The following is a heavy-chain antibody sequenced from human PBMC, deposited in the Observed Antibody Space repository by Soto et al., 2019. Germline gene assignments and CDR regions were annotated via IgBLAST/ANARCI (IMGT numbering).Heavy chain of an antibody. Sequence: AASVKVSCKTSGYTFTSNGISWVRQAPGHGLEWMGWISAYNGNTNYAQRFQDRVTMTRDTSTSTAYMELWSLRSDDTAVYYCARVGGSSSWYNFDSGGEEPLVTVP. CDR3: ARVGGSSSWYNFDS. V-gene: IGHV1-18*01. CDR1: GYTFTSNG. J-gene: IGHJ4*02. CDR2: ISAYNGNT. D-gene: IGHD6-13*01.